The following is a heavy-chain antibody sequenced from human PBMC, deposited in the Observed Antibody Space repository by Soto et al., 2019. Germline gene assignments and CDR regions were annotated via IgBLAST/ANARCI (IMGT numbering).Heavy chain of an antibody. Sequence: EVQLVESGGGLVQPGGSLRLSGAASGFIFSDYEMNWVRQAPGKGLEWVSYISTRNTTYYADSVKGRFTISSDNAKDSLYLQMNSLRVEDTAVYYCARGEVAVFGVVPATLDYWGQGSLVTVSS. CDR3: ARGEVAVFGVVPATLDY. CDR1: GFIFSDYE. J-gene: IGHJ4*02. CDR2: ISTRNTT. D-gene: IGHD3-3*01. V-gene: IGHV3-48*03.